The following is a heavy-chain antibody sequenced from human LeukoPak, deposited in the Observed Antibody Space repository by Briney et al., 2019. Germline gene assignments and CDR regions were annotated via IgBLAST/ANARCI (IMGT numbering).Heavy chain of an antibody. CDR3: ARGKYNYACDG. Sequence: GGSLRLSCVAYGFTLSDYYMHWVRRAPGKGLVWVSHINGDGSRTGYADSVRGRFTVTRDNAENTLYLQMNSLRDEDTAVYYCARGKYNYACDGWGQGTLVTVSS. J-gene: IGHJ4*02. CDR1: GFTLSDYY. CDR2: INGDGSRT. D-gene: IGHD3-10*01. V-gene: IGHV3-74*01.